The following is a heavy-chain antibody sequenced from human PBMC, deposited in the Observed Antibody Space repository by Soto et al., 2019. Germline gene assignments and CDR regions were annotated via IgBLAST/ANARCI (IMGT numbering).Heavy chain of an antibody. CDR2: IVPIFGIA. J-gene: IGHJ6*02. V-gene: IGHV1-69*12. D-gene: IGHD6-6*01. CDR3: ATGDWGATRPGEVYCFYGMDV. Sequence: QVQLAQSGAELKRPGSSVKVSCKPSGDTFSAYAISWVRQAPGQGLEWMGGIVPIFGIANYTRKFQDRVTVSADESTKTAYMELSSLRPDDTAVYFCATGDWGATRPGEVYCFYGMDVWGQGTTVIVSS. CDR1: GDTFSAYA.